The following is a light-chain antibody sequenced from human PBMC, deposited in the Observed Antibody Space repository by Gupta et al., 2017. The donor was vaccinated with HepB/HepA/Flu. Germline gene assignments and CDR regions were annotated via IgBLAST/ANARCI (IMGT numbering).Light chain of an antibody. Sequence: DIQMTQSPSSLSASVGDRVTITCQSSPDNSNYLNWYQQKPGKAPKLLIYDASNLETGVPSRFSGSGSGTDFTLTISSLQPEDIATYYCQQYDNPPLTFGGGTKVEIK. CDR2: DAS. CDR3: QQYDNPPLT. V-gene: IGKV1-33*01. J-gene: IGKJ4*01. CDR1: PDNSNY.